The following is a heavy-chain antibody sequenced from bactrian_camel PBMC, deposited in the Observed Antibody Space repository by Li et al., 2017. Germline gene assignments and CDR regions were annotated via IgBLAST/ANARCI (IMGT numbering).Heavy chain of an antibody. CDR2: IYSGGTST. CDR3: ATDDPRLIFCGSGCRPY. D-gene: IGHD2*01. J-gene: IGHJ4*01. V-gene: IGHV3S40*01. Sequence: DVQLVESGGGWVQPGGSLRLSCAASGFTFSSYDMIWVRQAPGKGLEWVSGIYSGGTSTYYSDTVKGRFTISRDNAKNTLTLQMSSLKTEDTGVYYCATDDPRLIFCGSGCRPYWGQGTQVTVS. CDR1: GFTFSSYD.